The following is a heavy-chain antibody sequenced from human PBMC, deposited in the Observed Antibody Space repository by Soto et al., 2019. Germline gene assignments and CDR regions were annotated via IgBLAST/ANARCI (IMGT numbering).Heavy chain of an antibody. J-gene: IGHJ4*02. CDR1: GFTFSDYG. Sequence: QVQLVESGGGVVQPGRSLRVSCAAPGFTFSDYGIYWVRQAPGKGLGWVALISYDGNNREYGDSVKGRFTIPRDNSKNTLYLQMNSLRVEDTAVYYCTFGDNSFDYWGQGTLVTVSS. CDR2: ISYDGNNR. D-gene: IGHD1-20*01. V-gene: IGHV3-30*03. CDR3: TFGDNSFDY.